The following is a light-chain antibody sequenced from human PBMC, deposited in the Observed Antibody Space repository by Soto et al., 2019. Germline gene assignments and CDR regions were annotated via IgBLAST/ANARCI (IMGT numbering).Light chain of an antibody. CDR1: SSNIGAGYD. CDR3: QSYDSSLSGWDVV. V-gene: IGLV1-40*01. CDR2: GNS. J-gene: IGLJ2*01. Sequence: QSVLTQPPSVSGAPGQRVTISCTGSSSNIGAGYDVHWYQQLPGTAPKLLIYGNSNRPSGVPDRFSGSKSGTSASLAITGLQAEDEADYSCQSYDSSLSGWDVVFGGGTKLTVL.